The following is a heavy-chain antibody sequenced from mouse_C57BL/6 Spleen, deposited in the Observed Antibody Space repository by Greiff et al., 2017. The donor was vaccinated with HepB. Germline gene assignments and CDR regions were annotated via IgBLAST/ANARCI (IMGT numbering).Heavy chain of an antibody. CDR1: GYSITSGYY. CDR3: AREGYGKDYFDY. Sequence: EVKLQESGPGLVKPSQSLSLTCSVTGYSITSGYYWNWIRQFPGNKLEWMGYISYDGSNNYNPSLKNRISITRDTSKNQFFLKLNSVTTEDTATYYCAREGYGKDYFDYWGQGSTLTVSS. V-gene: IGHV3-6*01. D-gene: IGHD2-1*01. CDR2: ISYDGSN. J-gene: IGHJ2*01.